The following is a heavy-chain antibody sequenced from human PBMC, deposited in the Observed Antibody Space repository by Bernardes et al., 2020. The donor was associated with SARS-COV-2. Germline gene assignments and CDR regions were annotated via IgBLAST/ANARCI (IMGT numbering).Heavy chain of an antibody. CDR3: AKEGVSTVTPISLYYFDH. CDR2: FTVSGGDT. J-gene: IGHJ4*02. CDR1: GFTFSSYA. D-gene: IGHD4-17*01. Sequence: GGSLRLSCVASGFTFSSYAMSWVRHTPGKGLEWVSAFTVSGGDTYYADSVKGRFTISRDNSKYTLYLQMNTLRAEDTAVYYCAKEGVSTVTPISLYYFDHWGQGTLVTVSS. V-gene: IGHV3-23*01.